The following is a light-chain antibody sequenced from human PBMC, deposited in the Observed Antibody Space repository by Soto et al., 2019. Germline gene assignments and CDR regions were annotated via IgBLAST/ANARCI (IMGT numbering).Light chain of an antibody. V-gene: IGKV1-5*03. CDR3: QHYKIYPLT. CDR1: QSVSSW. Sequence: DIQMTQSPSTLSASVGDRITITCRASQSVSSWLAWYQQKPGKAPKLLIYKAPTLESGVPSRFSGSGSETDFNLTISSLQTDDFATYFCQHYKIYPLTLGGGTKVEVK. CDR2: KAP. J-gene: IGKJ4*01.